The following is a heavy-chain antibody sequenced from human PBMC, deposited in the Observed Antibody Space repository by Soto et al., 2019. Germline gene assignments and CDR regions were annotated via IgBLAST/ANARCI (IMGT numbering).Heavy chain of an antibody. CDR3: ARIYSSTWYGSFFDY. CDR2: IRSKANSYAT. D-gene: IGHD6-13*01. J-gene: IGHJ4*02. V-gene: IGHV3-73*01. Sequence: GSLRLSCAASGFTFSGSAMHWVRQASGKGLEWVGRIRSKANSYATAYAASVKGRFTISRDDSKNSLYLQMKSLKTEDTAVYYCARIYSSTWYGSFFDYCGQGTLVTVSS. CDR1: GFTFSGSA.